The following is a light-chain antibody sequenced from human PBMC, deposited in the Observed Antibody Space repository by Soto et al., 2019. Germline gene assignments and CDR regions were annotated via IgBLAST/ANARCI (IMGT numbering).Light chain of an antibody. CDR1: SSDVGGYNY. Sequence: QSALTQPRSVSGSPGQSVTISCTGTSSDVGGYNYVSWYQQHPGKAPKLMIYDVGKRPSGVPDRFSGSKSGNTASLTISGLQAEDEADYYCCLYAGSYTYVFGTGTKLTVL. CDR3: CLYAGSYTYV. CDR2: DVG. V-gene: IGLV2-11*01. J-gene: IGLJ1*01.